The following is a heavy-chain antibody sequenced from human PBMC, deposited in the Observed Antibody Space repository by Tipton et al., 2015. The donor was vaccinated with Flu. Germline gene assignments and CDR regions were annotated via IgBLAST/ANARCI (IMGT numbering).Heavy chain of an antibody. V-gene: IGHV3-11*01. CDR3: AREALDRYGYRYYHDGMDV. Sequence: GSLRLSCAASGFSISDYYISWIRQAPGKGLEWLSHISSSDNTIYYADSVRGRFTISRDNAQNSLYLHMNSLTAEDTAVYYCAREALDRYGYRYYHDGMDVWGQGTTVTV. CDR1: GFSISDYY. CDR2: ISSSDNTI. D-gene: IGHD5-18*01. J-gene: IGHJ6*02.